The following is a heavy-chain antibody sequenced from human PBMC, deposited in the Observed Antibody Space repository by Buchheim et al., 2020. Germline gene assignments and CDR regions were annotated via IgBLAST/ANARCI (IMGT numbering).Heavy chain of an antibody. V-gene: IGHV4-30-2*01. D-gene: IGHD3-10*01. CDR2: IYHSGST. CDR3: ARSAKRLWFGDQTGPWFDP. CDR1: GGSISSGGFS. J-gene: IGHJ5*02. Sequence: QLQLQESGSGLVKPSQTLSLTCAVSGGSISSGGFSWSWIRQPPGKGLEWIGYIYHSGSTYYNPSLKSRVTISVDRSKNQFSLKLSSVTAADTAVYYCARSAKRLWFGDQTGPWFDPWGQGTL.